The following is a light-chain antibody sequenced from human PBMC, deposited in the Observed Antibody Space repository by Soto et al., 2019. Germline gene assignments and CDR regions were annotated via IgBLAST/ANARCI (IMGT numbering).Light chain of an antibody. CDR2: DAY. J-gene: IGKJ4*01. CDR1: QSVFGY. Sequence: EVVLTQSPATLSLSPGDRATLSCRASQSVFGYLAWYQNKPGQAPRLLIYDAYKRATGVPARFSGSGSETDFTLIISSLEPEDFAVYYCQQRSDPPPLTFGGGTKLEIK. CDR3: QQRSDPPPLT. V-gene: IGKV3-11*01.